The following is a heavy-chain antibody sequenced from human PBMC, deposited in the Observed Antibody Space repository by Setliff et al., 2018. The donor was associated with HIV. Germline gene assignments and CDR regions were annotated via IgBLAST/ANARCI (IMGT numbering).Heavy chain of an antibody. CDR1: GYTFTGYY. CDR3: ALLNHLVVVTALLPGYY. CDR2: INPNSGGT. Sequence: ASVKVSCKASGYTFTGYYMHWVRQAPGQGLEWMGRINPNSGGTNYAQKFQGRVTMTRDTSMNTAYMELSRLRSDDTAVHYCALLNHLVVVTALLPGYYWGQGTPVTVSS. D-gene: IGHD2-21*02. J-gene: IGHJ4*02. V-gene: IGHV1-2*06.